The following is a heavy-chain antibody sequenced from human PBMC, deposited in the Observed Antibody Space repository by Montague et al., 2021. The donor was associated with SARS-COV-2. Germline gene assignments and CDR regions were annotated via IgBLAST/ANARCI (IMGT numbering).Heavy chain of an antibody. Sequence: SETLSLTCAVHGGSFSTNSWNWIRQPPGKGLEWIGEIHHGGSTNYNPSLKSRVTISADTSKNQFSLKLTSVAAADTAVYYCARLGDGVESSPILGVGPYYSYYYMDVWGKGTTVTVSS. CDR3: ARLGDGVESSPILGVGPYYSYYYMDV. CDR2: IHHGGST. D-gene: IGHD3-10*01. CDR1: GGSFSTNS. V-gene: IGHV4-34*01. J-gene: IGHJ6*03.